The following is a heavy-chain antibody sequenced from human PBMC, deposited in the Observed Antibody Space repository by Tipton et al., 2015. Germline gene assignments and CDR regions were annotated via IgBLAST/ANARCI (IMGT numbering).Heavy chain of an antibody. D-gene: IGHD6-13*01. CDR1: GYTFINYG. J-gene: IGHJ6*02. CDR3: ARSESSWYGMDV. V-gene: IGHV1-18*01. Sequence: QVQLVQSGAEVKKPGASVSVSCKTSGYTFINYGLNWLRQAPGQGLEWMGWISVYNGNTKYAEKFQDRVTLTTDTSTNTAYMELRSLRSEDTAVYYCARSESSWYGMDVWGQGTTVTVSS. CDR2: ISVYNGNT.